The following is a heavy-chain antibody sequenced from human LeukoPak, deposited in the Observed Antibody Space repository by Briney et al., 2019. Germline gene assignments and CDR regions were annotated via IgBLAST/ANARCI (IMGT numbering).Heavy chain of an antibody. J-gene: IGHJ4*02. D-gene: IGHD2-15*01. Sequence: PSETLSLTCTVSGGSISSYYWSWIRQPPGKGLERIGYIYYSGSTNYNPSLKSRVTISVDTSKNQFSLKLSSVTAADTAVYYCARALQYCSGGSCYSYYFDYWGQGTLVTVSS. CDR3: ARALQYCSGGSCYSYYFDY. CDR2: IYYSGST. V-gene: IGHV4-59*01. CDR1: GGSISSYY.